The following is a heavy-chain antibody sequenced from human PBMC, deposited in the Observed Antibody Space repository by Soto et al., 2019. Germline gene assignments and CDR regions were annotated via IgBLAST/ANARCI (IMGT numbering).Heavy chain of an antibody. CDR3: ARQFHLGIGTPGSFPLDV. CDR1: GYSFTSHW. D-gene: IGHD6-13*01. V-gene: IGHV5-51*01. J-gene: IGHJ3*01. CDR2: IYPGNSDT. Sequence: GESLKISCKGSGYSFTSHWIGWVRQMPGKGLEWMGLIYPGNSDTRYSPSCQGQVTISADNSITTAYLQWSSLKASDTAMYYCARQFHLGIGTPGSFPLDVWGQETNFTVS.